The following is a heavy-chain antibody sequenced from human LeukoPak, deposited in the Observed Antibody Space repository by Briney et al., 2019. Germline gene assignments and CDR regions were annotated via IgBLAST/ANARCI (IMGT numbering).Heavy chain of an antibody. CDR1: GFPFSDDW. Sequence: GGSLRLSCAASGFPFSDDWMNWVRQAPGKGLEWVANIKQDGSEKNYVESVKGRFTISRDNAKNSLYLQTNSLRAEDTAVYYCARAGQEWFGELGFDQWGQGTLVIVSS. V-gene: IGHV3-7*01. J-gene: IGHJ4*02. CDR3: ARAGQEWFGELGFDQ. CDR2: IKQDGSEK. D-gene: IGHD3-10*01.